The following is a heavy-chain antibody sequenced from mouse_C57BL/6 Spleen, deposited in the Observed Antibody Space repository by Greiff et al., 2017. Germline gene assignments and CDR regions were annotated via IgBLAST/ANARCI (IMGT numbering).Heavy chain of an antibody. CDR1: GYSITSGYY. Sequence: EVKLQESGPGLVKPSQSLSLTCSVTGYSITSGYYWNWIRQFPGNKLEWMGYISYDGSNNYNPSLKNRISITRDTSKNQFFLKLNSVTTEDTATYYCARQLRPYFDYWGQGTTLTVSS. CDR3: ARQLRPYFDY. CDR2: ISYDGSN. V-gene: IGHV3-6*01. D-gene: IGHD3-2*02. J-gene: IGHJ2*01.